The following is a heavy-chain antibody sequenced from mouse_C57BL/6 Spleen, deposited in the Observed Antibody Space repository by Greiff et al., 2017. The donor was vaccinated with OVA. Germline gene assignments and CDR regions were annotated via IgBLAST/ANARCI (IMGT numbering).Heavy chain of an antibody. D-gene: IGHD3-2*02. J-gene: IGHJ2*01. CDR3: AREGSSGFFDY. CDR1: GFTFSSYA. Sequence: EVQRVESGGGLVKPGGSLKLSCAASGFTFSSYAMSWVRQTPEKRLEWVATISDGGSYTYYPDHVKGRFTISRDNAKNNLYLQMSHLKSEDTAMYYCAREGSSGFFDYWGQGTTLTVSS. V-gene: IGHV5-4*01. CDR2: ISDGGSYT.